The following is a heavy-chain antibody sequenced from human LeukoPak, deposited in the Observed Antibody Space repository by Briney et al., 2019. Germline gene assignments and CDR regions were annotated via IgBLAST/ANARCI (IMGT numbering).Heavy chain of an antibody. Sequence: SETLSLTCTVSGGSISSSSYYWGWIRQPPGKGPEWIGSIYYSGSTYYNPSLKSRVTISVDTSKNQFSLKLSSVTAADTAVYYCARLRGVVVVAATMWFDPWGQGTMVTLSS. D-gene: IGHD2-15*01. CDR3: ARLRGVVVVAATMWFDP. CDR1: GGSISSSSYY. J-gene: IGHJ5*02. CDR2: IYYSGST. V-gene: IGHV4-39*01.